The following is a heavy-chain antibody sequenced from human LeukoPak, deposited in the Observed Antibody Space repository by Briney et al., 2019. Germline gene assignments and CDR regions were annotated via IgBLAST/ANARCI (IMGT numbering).Heavy chain of an antibody. J-gene: IGHJ4*02. CDR1: GFTFSSSA. D-gene: IGHD5-24*01. Sequence: GGSLRLSCAASGFTFSSSAMSWVRQAPGKGLEWVSTISGSDSSTYYADSVKGRFTISRDNSKNTLYLQMNSLRADDTAVYYCAKSGYNRFDYWGQGTLVTVSS. CDR3: AKSGYNRFDY. CDR2: ISGSDSST. V-gene: IGHV3-23*01.